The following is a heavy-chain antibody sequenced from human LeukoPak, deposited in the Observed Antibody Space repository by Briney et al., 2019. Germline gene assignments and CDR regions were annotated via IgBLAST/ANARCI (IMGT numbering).Heavy chain of an antibody. Sequence: GGSLRLSCAASGFTFSSYSMNWVRQAPGKGLEWVSSISSSSSYIYYADSVKGRFTISRDNAKNSLYLQMNSLGAEDTAVYYCARVVTAKHSYWYFDLWGRGTLVTVSS. V-gene: IGHV3-21*01. CDR1: GFTFSSYS. CDR2: ISSSSSYI. J-gene: IGHJ2*01. D-gene: IGHD4-23*01. CDR3: ARVVTAKHSYWYFDL.